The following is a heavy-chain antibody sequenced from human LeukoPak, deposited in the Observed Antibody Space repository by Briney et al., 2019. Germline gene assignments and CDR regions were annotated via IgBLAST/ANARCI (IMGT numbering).Heavy chain of an antibody. CDR3: ARVLGYYYYMDV. Sequence: PSETLSLTCTVSGGSISTGSYYWSWIRQPAGKGLEWIGHIYTSGNTYYNPSLKSRVTISVDTSKNQFSLKLSSVTAADTAVYYCARVLGYYYYMDVWGKGTTVTVSS. CDR1: GGSISTGSYY. J-gene: IGHJ6*03. CDR2: IYTSGNT. V-gene: IGHV4-61*09.